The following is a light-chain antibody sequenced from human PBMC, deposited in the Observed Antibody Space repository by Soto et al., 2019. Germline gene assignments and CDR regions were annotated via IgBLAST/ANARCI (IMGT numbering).Light chain of an antibody. CDR1: QSVSRSY. CDR3: QQYGSSPPYT. V-gene: IGKV3-20*01. CDR2: GTS. J-gene: IGKJ2*01. Sequence: EIMLTQSPGTLSLSPGERATLSCRASQSVSRSYLAWYQQKPGQAPRLLIYGTSRRATGIPDRFSGSGSGTDFTLTINRLEPEDFALYYCQQYGSSPPYTFGQGTKLEIK.